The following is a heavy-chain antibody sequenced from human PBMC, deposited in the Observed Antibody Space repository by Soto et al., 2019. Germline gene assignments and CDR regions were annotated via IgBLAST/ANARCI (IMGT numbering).Heavy chain of an antibody. CDR2: VSGAGRST. CDR1: GFTFSNFA. CDR3: AKGDSGFDS. J-gene: IGHJ4*02. Sequence: GGSLRLSCAASGFTFSNFAMGWVRQAPGKGLEWVSGVSGAGRSTSYADSVKGRFTISRDNSKNTLYLQMNTLRAEDTAVYYCAKGDSGFDSWGQGTLVTVSS. V-gene: IGHV3-23*01. D-gene: IGHD3-10*01.